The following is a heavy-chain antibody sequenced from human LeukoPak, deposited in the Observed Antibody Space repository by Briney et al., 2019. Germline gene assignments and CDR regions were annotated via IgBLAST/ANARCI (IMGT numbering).Heavy chain of an antibody. J-gene: IGHJ4*02. Sequence: PGGSLRLSCAASGFTFSSYAMSWVRQAPGKGLEWVSAISGSGGSTYYADSVKGRFTISRDNSKNSLYLQMNSLRAEDTAVYYCAKDIGHDSSGYYCFDYWGQGTLVTVSS. CDR2: ISGSGGST. D-gene: IGHD3-22*01. V-gene: IGHV3-23*01. CDR3: AKDIGHDSSGYYCFDY. CDR1: GFTFSSYA.